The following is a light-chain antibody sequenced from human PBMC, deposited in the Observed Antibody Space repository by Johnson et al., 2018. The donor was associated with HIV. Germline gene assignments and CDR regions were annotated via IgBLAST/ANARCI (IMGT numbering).Light chain of an antibody. CDR3: GTWDSSLSAYV. CDR1: SSNIGNNY. V-gene: IGLV1-51*01. CDR2: DNN. J-gene: IGLJ1*01. Sequence: SVLTQPPSVSAAPGQKVTISCSGSSSNIGNNYVSWYQQLPGTAPTLLIYDNNKRPSGIPDRFSGSQSGTSATLAITGLQTGDEADYYCGTWDSSLSAYVFGTGSNVTVL.